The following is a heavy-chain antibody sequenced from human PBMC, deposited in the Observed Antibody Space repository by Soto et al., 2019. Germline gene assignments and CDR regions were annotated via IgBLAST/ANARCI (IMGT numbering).Heavy chain of an antibody. Sequence: PSETLSLTCTVSGASISSGDYFWSWTRQSPGKGLEWIGYIYDSGSSYYNPSLQSRVTMSVDTSKNQFSLKLSPVTAADTAVYYCAREKGYISGPKNFDYWGQGTLVTVSS. CDR2: IYDSGSS. D-gene: IGHD5-12*01. CDR1: GASISSGDYF. J-gene: IGHJ4*02. V-gene: IGHV4-30-4*01. CDR3: AREKGYISGPKNFDY.